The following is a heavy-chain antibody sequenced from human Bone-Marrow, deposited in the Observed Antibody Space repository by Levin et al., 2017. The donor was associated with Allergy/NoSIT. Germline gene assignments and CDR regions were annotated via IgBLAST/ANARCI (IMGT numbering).Heavy chain of an antibody. J-gene: IGHJ4*02. CDR2: MSKDGSNK. Sequence: QSGGSLRLSCAASGFTFRSYAMHWVRQAPGRGLEWVAVMSKDGSNKYYADSVEGRFTISRDNARNTLYLQMNSLRTEDTAVYYCAKPKYFGELTNFDYWGQGTLVTVSS. D-gene: IGHD3-10*01. V-gene: IGHV3-30*18. CDR1: GFTFRSYA. CDR3: AKPKYFGELTNFDY.